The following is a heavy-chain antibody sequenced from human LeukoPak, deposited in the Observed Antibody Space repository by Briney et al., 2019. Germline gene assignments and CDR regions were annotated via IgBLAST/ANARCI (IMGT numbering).Heavy chain of an antibody. CDR1: GFPFNKLL. Sequence: GGSLRPFRAGPGFPFNKLLMRWVRPAPGEGLEWVAYIRPDGNEKFYMDSVKGRFTISRDNAKNSLYLQLDSLRVDDTAVYYCARGRGFDSWGQGALVTISS. V-gene: IGHV3-7*01. J-gene: IGHJ4*02. CDR2: IRPDGNEK. CDR3: ARGRGFDS.